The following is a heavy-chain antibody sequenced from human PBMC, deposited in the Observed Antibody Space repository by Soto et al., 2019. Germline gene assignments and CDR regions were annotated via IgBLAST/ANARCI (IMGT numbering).Heavy chain of an antibody. D-gene: IGHD6-25*01. Sequence: GESLKISCKVSGYSFPSFWIAWVRQMPGKGLEWLGSIYPGDSETRYSPSFQGEVTISADKSITTAYLHWSSLRASDTATYYGVKQHPLDSRDWHNWGQGLLVTVSS. CDR3: VKQHPLDSRDWHN. CDR2: IYPGDSET. J-gene: IGHJ4*02. CDR1: GYSFPSFW. V-gene: IGHV5-51*01.